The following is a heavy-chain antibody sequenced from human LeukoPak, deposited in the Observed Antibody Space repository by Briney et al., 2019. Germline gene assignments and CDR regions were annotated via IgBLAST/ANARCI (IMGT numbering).Heavy chain of an antibody. CDR1: GFTFSSYA. D-gene: IGHD6-19*01. V-gene: IGHV3-48*03. CDR2: ISSSGSTI. Sequence: GGSLRLSCAASGFTFSSYAMSWVRQAPGKGPEWISYISSSGSTIYYADSVKGRFTISRDNAKNSLYLQMDSLRAEDTAVYCCARDGTSSGWYDGYLQHWGQGTLVTVSS. CDR3: ARDGTSSGWYDGYLQH. J-gene: IGHJ1*01.